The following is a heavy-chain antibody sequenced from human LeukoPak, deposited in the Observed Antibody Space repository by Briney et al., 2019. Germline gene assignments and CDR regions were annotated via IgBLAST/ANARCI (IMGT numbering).Heavy chain of an antibody. J-gene: IGHJ4*02. CDR1: GFTFTSSA. CDR2: IVVGSGNT. V-gene: IGHV1-58*02. CDR3: ARAKARLLWFGELLGYFDY. D-gene: IGHD3-10*01. Sequence: SVKVSCKASGFTFTSSAMQWVRQARGQRLEWIGWIVVGSGNTNYAQKFQERVTITRDMSTSTAYMELSSLRAEDTAVYYCARAKARLLWFGELLGYFDYWGQGTLVTVSS.